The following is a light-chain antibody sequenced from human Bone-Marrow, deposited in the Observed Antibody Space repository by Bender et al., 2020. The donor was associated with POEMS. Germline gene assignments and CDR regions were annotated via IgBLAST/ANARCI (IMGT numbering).Light chain of an antibody. CDR1: SNDVGNYNV. CDR3: VSYMGSDSWV. J-gene: IGLJ3*02. CDR2: GVN. V-gene: IGLV2-14*03. Sequence: QSALTQPASVSGSPGQSITISCTGTSNDVGNYNVVSWYQQHPGKAPQLIIYGVNNRPSGVSDRFSGSKSGNTASLTISGLQADDEADFYCVSYMGSDSWVFGGGTKLTVL.